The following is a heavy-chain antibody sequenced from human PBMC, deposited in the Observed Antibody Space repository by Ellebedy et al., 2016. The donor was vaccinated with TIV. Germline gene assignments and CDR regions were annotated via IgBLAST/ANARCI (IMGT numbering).Heavy chain of an antibody. V-gene: IGHV4-4*07. CDR3: ARDLGSTPQTRHNWFDP. CDR2: FYASGEN. CDR1: GGSIPNYY. J-gene: IGHJ5*02. Sequence: MPSETLSLTCTVSGGSIPNYYWSWFRQPAGKPLEWIGRFYASGENNYNPSLKSRVTLSGDPSKNQFSLNLSSVTAADTAIYYCARDLGSTPQTRHNWFDPWGPGTLVIFSS. D-gene: IGHD3-10*01.